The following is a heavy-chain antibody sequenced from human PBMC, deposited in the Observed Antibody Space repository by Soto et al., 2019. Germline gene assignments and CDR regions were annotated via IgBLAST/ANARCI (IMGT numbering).Heavy chain of an antibody. Sequence: GGSLRLSCAGSGFTFNNAWMSWVRQAPGKGLEWVGRIKKETDGGTTDYAASVKGRFSISRDDSKNTVFLQMNSLRTEDTAVYYCTTVFLWSYYFDNWGPGTLVTV. CDR3: TTVFLWSYYFDN. D-gene: IGHD2-21*01. J-gene: IGHJ4*02. CDR2: IKKETDGGTT. CDR1: GFTFNNAW. V-gene: IGHV3-15*01.